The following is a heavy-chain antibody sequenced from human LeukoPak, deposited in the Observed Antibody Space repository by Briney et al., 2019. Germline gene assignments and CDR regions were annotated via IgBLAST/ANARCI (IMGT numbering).Heavy chain of an antibody. CDR1: GVSLIDGGYF. V-gene: IGHV4-39*07. CDR2: IYYNANT. D-gene: IGHD1-26*01. CDR3: ARVGATPRYYNYYGMDV. J-gene: IGHJ6*02. Sequence: PSETLSLTCTVSGVSLIDGGYFWTWLRRPAGKGLEWIGSIYYNANTYYNPSLESRITISVDTSKNQFSLRLSSVTAADTAVYYCARVGATPRYYNYYGMDVWGQGTTVTVSS.